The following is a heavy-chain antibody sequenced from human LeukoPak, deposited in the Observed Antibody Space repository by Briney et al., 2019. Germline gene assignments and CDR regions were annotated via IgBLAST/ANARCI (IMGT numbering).Heavy chain of an antibody. D-gene: IGHD3-22*01. J-gene: IGHJ4*02. CDR1: GFTFSDYY. CDR3: AREDSSGYYSHFDY. V-gene: IGHV3-11*01. CDR2: ISSSGSTI. Sequence: GGSLRLSCAASGFTFSDYYMSWIRQAPGKGLEWVSYISSSGSTIYYADSVKGRFTISRDNAKNSLYLQMNSLRAEDTAVYYCAREDSSGYYSHFDYWGQGTLVTVSS.